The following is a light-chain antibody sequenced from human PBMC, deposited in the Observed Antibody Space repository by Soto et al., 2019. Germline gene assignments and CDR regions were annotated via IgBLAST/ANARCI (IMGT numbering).Light chain of an antibody. CDR1: QGVSRK. CDR2: GAS. Sequence: DIGITHSPATLSVAPGERVTFSCRASQGVSRKLAWYQHKPGKAPRLLISGASSGDTGIPARFSGSGSGTEFTLTISSLQSEDFAVYYCQQYNNWSQTFGQGTKVDIK. V-gene: IGKV3-15*01. CDR3: QQYNNWSQT. J-gene: IGKJ1*01.